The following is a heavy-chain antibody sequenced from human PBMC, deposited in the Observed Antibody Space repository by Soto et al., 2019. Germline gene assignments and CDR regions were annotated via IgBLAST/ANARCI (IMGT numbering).Heavy chain of an antibody. CDR2: ISGSGGST. Sequence: EVQLLESGGGLVQPGGSLRLSCAASGFTFSSYAMSWVRQAPGKGLEWVSAISGSGGSTYYADSVKGRFTISRDNSKNTLYLQMNSLRAEDSAVYYCAKHPLLWWYMDVWGKGTTVTVSS. V-gene: IGHV3-23*01. J-gene: IGHJ6*03. CDR3: AKHPLLWWYMDV. D-gene: IGHD2-2*01. CDR1: GFTFSSYA.